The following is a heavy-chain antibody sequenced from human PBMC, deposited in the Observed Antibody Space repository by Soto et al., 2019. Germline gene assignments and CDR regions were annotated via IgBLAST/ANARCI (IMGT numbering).Heavy chain of an antibody. CDR1: GGSFSTYY. D-gene: IGHD2-2*01. CDR3: ARGGETYCSRTSCSYSYGMDV. J-gene: IGHJ6*02. V-gene: IGHV4-59*01. CDR2: IYYSGNT. Sequence: PSETLSLTCTVSGGSFSTYYWTWIRQPPGKGLEWIGYIYYSGNTKYNPSLKSRVTISVDTSKNHFSLKLSSVTAADTAVYYCARGGETYCSRTSCSYSYGMDVWGQGTTVTVS.